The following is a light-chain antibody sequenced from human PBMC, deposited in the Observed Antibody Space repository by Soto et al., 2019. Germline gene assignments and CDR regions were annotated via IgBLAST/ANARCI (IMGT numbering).Light chain of an antibody. CDR1: QSVSSTY. CDR3: QQYGSSGT. CDR2: GAS. J-gene: IGKJ5*01. V-gene: IGKV3-20*01. Sequence: EIVLTQSPGTLSLSPGERATLSCRASQSVSSTYFAWYQQKPGQSPRLLIYGASSRATGIPARFSGSGSGTDFTLTISRLEPEDFAVYYCQQYGSSGTFGQGTRLEIK.